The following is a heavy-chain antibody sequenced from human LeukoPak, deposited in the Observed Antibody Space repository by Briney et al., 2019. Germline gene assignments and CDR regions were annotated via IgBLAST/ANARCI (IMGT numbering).Heavy chain of an antibody. D-gene: IGHD3-3*01. V-gene: IGHV4-39*07. J-gene: IGHJ4*02. Sequence: SETLSLTCTVSGGSISSSSYYWAWIRQPPGKGLEWIGSIYYSGSTYYNPSLKSRVTISVDTSKNQFSLKLSSVTAADTAVYYCARGTYYDFWSGYYSYFDYWGQGTLVTVSS. CDR3: ARGTYYDFWSGYYSYFDY. CDR1: GGSISSSSYY. CDR2: IYYSGST.